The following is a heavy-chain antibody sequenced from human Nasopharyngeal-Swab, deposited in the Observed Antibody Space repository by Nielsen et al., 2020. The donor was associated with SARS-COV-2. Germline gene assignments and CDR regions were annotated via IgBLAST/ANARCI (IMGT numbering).Heavy chain of an antibody. CDR2: FDPEDGET. CDR3: ATAGIAAVGDFRTYDY. D-gene: IGHD6-13*01. Sequence: SVKVSCKVSGYTLTELSMHWVRQAPGKGLEWMGGFDPEDGETIYAQKFQGRVTMTEDTSTDTAYMELNSLRSEDTAVYYCATAGIAAVGDFRTYDYWGQGTLVTVSS. V-gene: IGHV1-24*01. J-gene: IGHJ4*02. CDR1: GYTLTELS.